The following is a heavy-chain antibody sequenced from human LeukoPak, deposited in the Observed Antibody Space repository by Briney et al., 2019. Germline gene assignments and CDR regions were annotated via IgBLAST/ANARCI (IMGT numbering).Heavy chain of an antibody. CDR3: ARGMYYYGSGSSTKNNWFDP. V-gene: IGHV4-34*01. J-gene: IGHJ5*02. CDR2: INHSGST. CDR1: GGSFSGYY. D-gene: IGHD3-10*01. Sequence: PSETLSLTCAVYGGSFSGYYWSWIRQPPGKGLEWIGEINHSGSTNYNPSLKSRVTISVDTSKNQFSLNLSSVTATDTAVYYCARGMYYYGSGSSTKNNWFDPWGQGTLVTVSS.